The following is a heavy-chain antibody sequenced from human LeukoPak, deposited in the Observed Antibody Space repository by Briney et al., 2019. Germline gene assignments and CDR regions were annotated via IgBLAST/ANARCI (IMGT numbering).Heavy chain of an antibody. CDR1: GDSITSGSYY. V-gene: IGHV4-61*01. CDR2: IYYSGST. J-gene: IGHJ4*02. D-gene: IGHD3-22*01. CDR3: ARSYYDSSGYYYPEYYFDY. Sequence: SETLSLTCTVSGDSITSGSYYWGWIRQPPGRGLEWIGYIYYSGSTNYNPSLKSRVTISVDTSKNQFSLKLSSVTAADTAVYYCARSYYDSSGYYYPEYYFDYWGQGTLVTVSS.